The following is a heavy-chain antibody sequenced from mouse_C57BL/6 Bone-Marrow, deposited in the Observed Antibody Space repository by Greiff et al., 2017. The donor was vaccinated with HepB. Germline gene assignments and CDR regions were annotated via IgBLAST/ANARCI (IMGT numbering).Heavy chain of an antibody. D-gene: IGHD4-1*01. V-gene: IGHV3-6*01. Sequence: ESGPGLVKPSQSLSLTCSVTGYSITSGYYWNWIRQFPGNKLEWMGYISYDGSNNYNPSLKNRISITRDTSKNQFFLKLNSVTTEDTATYYCAANWDFGYWGQGTTLTVSS. J-gene: IGHJ2*01. CDR2: ISYDGSN. CDR3: AANWDFGY. CDR1: GYSITSGYY.